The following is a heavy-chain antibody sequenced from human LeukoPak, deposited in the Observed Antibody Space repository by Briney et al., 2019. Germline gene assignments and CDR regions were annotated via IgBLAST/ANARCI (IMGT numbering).Heavy chain of an antibody. D-gene: IGHD4-17*01. J-gene: IGHJ4*02. V-gene: IGHV3-23*01. CDR3: ARDTKATVTTDYFDY. CDR1: RFTFCAYA. Sequence: GGSLRLSCTASRFTFCAYAMSWVRQAPGKGLKWGSSINCGSDTTYYAAPAKGRFTISRDNAKNSLYLQMNSLRAEDTAVYDCARDTKATVTTDYFDYWVQGTLVTVPS. CDR2: INCGSDTT.